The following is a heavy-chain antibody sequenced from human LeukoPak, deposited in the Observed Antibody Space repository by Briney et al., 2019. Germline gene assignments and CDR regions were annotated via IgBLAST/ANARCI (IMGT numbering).Heavy chain of an antibody. CDR3: ARDNVAWNDVQWFDP. V-gene: IGHV3-21*01. CDR1: GFTFSTYT. Sequence: AGSLTLSCAASGFTFSTYTMNWVRQAPGKGWEWVSSISSSGTYIFYEDSVKGRFTISTDNAKNSLYLQMSSLRAEDTAMYYCARDNVAWNDVQWFDPWGQGTLVTVSS. D-gene: IGHD1-1*01. J-gene: IGHJ5*02. CDR2: ISSSGTYI.